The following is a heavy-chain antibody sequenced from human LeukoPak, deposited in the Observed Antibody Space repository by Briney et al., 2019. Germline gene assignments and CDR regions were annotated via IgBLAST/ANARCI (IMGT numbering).Heavy chain of an antibody. CDR2: ISSSGFIM. CDR3: ARQSSIWNDGTNTDFNS. CDR1: GFTFSSYE. D-gene: IGHD1-1*01. Sequence: GGSLRLSCVASGFTFSSYEMNWVRQALGKGLEWVSYISSSGFIMYYADSVEGRFTISRDNAKNSLYLQMNSLRVEDTAVFFCARQSSIWNDGTNTDFNSWGQGTLVTVSS. J-gene: IGHJ4*02. V-gene: IGHV3-48*03.